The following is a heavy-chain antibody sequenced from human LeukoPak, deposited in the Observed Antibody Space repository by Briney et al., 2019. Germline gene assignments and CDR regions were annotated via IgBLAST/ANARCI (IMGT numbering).Heavy chain of an antibody. J-gene: IGHJ4*02. CDR1: GGSISSYY. CDR2: IYYSGST. Sequence: PSETLSLTCTVSGGSISSYYWSWIRQPPGKGLEWIGYIYYSGSTNYNPSLKSRVTISVDTSKNQFSLKLSSVTAADTAVYYCAGHGAYIPYFDSWGQGTLVTVSS. V-gene: IGHV4-59*08. CDR3: AGHGAYIPYFDS. D-gene: IGHD4-17*01.